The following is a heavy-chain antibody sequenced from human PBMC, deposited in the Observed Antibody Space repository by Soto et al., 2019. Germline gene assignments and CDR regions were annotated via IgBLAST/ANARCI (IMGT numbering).Heavy chain of an antibody. CDR2: IWSDGSNR. D-gene: IGHD3-22*01. CDR3: ARERLGKYYDSTGQEWDYFYDMDV. CDR1: GFSCRSYG. Sequence: PGGSLRLSCAASGFSCRSYGMHWVRQAPGKGPEWLAVIWSDGSNRHYADSVKGRITISRDDSKDTLYLQLNSLRAEDTAVYYCARERLGKYYDSTGQEWDYFYDMDVWGQGTTVTVSS. V-gene: IGHV3-33*01. J-gene: IGHJ6*02.